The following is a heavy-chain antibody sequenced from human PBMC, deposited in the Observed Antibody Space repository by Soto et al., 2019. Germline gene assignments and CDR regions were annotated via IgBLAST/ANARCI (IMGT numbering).Heavy chain of an antibody. CDR3: ARWFISNYYGMDV. V-gene: IGHV1-69*06. CDR1: GGTFGSNT. D-gene: IGHD2-8*02. CDR2: IIPMFGTT. Sequence: QVQLVQSGAEVRKPGSSVKVSCKASGGTFGSNTISWVRQAPGQGLEWMGGIIPMFGTTNYAQKFQGRVTITADKSTTTAYMELSSLRSEDTAVYYCARWFISNYYGMDVWGQGTTVTVSS. J-gene: IGHJ6*02.